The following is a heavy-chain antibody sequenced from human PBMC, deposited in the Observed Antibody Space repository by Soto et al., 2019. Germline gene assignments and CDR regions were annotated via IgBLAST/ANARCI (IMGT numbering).Heavy chain of an antibody. D-gene: IGHD3-22*01. V-gene: IGHV4-31*03. CDR1: GGSISSGGYY. CDR2: IYYSGST. CDR3: ARDVGTYYDSSGYYYSYYGMDV. Sequence: SETLSLTCTVSGGSISSGGYYWSWIRPHPGKGLEGIGYIYYSGSTYYNPSLKSRVTISVDTSKNQFSLKLSSVTAADTAVYYCARDVGTYYDSSGYYYSYYGMDVWGQGTTVTVSS. J-gene: IGHJ6*02.